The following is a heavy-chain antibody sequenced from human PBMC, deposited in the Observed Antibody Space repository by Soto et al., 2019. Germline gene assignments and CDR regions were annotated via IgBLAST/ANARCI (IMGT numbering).Heavy chain of an antibody. Sequence: AEGRVSCKASGYTFTSYGISWVRQAPGQGLEWMGWISAYNSSTIYPQKFQGRVTMTRDTSTTTVYMELISLRSEDTAVFYCARDLGRIAARPISLDYWGQGTLVTVSS. CDR2: ISAYNSST. J-gene: IGHJ4*02. D-gene: IGHD6-6*01. CDR3: ARDLGRIAARPISLDY. V-gene: IGHV1-18*01. CDR1: GYTFTSYG.